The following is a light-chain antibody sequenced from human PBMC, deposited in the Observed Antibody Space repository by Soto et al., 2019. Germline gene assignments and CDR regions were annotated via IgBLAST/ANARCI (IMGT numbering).Light chain of an antibody. CDR3: QQSYSTPLT. CDR1: QSILHSSHKKDL. V-gene: IGKV4-1*01. CDR2: WAS. Sequence: DIVMTQSPASLAVSLGERATINCKSSQSILHSSHKKDLLAWYQQRPGQPPKLLIYWASTRESGVPDRFSGSGSGTDFTLTVSSLQAEDVAVYYCQQSYSTPLTFGGGTKVEI. J-gene: IGKJ4*01.